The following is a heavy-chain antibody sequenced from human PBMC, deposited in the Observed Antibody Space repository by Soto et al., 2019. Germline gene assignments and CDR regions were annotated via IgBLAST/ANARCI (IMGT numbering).Heavy chain of an antibody. CDR3: AKEMITFGDFNYYYMDV. J-gene: IGHJ6*03. V-gene: IGHV3-9*01. CDR1: GFTLDKYT. CDR2: ITWHSGTI. Sequence: EVQLVESGGGLVQLGRSLRLSWAASGFTLDKYTMPWFRQAPGKGLEWVSSITWHSGTIGYADSVKGRFTISRDNAKNSLYLQMNSLRGEDTALYYCAKEMITFGDFNYYYMDVWGKGTTVTVSS. D-gene: IGHD3-16*01.